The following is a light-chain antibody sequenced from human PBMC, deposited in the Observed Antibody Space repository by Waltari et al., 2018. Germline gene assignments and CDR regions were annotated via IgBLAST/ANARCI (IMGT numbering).Light chain of an antibody. CDR3: GSYTTTTTVV. Sequence: QSALTQPASVSGSPGQSITISCTGTSSDVGGYNFVSWYQQHPGKAPKPMIYEVTNRPSGVSKRFSGSKSGNTAAMTISGLLAEDEADYYCGSYTTTTTVVFGGGTKLTVL. J-gene: IGLJ3*02. V-gene: IGLV2-14*01. CDR2: EVT. CDR1: SSDVGGYNF.